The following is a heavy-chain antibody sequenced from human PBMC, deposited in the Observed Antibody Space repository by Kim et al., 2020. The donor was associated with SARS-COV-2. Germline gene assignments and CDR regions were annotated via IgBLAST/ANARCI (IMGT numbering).Heavy chain of an antibody. Sequence: SETLSLTCAVYGGSFSGYYWSWIRQPPGKGLEWIGEINHSGSTNYNPSLKSRVTISVDTSKNQFSLKLSSVTAADTAVYYCARRNYYDSSGYYYRVVSGIDFWGQGTLVTVS. J-gene: IGHJ4*02. CDR1: GGSFSGYY. V-gene: IGHV4-34*01. CDR2: INHSGST. CDR3: ARRNYYDSSGYYYRVVSGIDF. D-gene: IGHD3-22*01.